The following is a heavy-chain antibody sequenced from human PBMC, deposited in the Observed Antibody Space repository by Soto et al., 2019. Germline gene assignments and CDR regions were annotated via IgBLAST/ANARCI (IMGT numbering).Heavy chain of an antibody. J-gene: IGHJ5*02. CDR2: IYYSGST. V-gene: IGHV4-31*03. CDR3: ARHIVVVVAATDNNWFDP. CDR1: GGSISSGGYY. D-gene: IGHD2-15*01. Sequence: QVQLQESGPGLVKPSQTLSLTCTVSGGSISSGGYYWSWIRQHPGKGLEWIGYIYYSGSTYYNPSLKSRVTISVDTSKNQCSLKLSSVTAADTAVYYCARHIVVVVAATDNNWFDPWGQGTLVTVSS.